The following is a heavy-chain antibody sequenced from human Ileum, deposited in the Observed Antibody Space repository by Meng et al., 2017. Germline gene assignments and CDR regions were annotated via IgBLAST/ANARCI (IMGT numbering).Heavy chain of an antibody. CDR1: GGSFSGDY. CDR2: INHSGST. Sequence: QVAHKSWGAGLFNPSETLSLTVAVYGGSFSGDYWSWIRQPPGKGLEWIGEINHSGSTNYNPSLKSRVTISVDTSKNQFSLKLSSVTAADTAVYYCARGGGRYGPDFDYWGQGTLVTVSS. D-gene: IGHD3-16*01. V-gene: IGHV4-34*01. CDR3: ARGGGRYGPDFDY. J-gene: IGHJ4*02.